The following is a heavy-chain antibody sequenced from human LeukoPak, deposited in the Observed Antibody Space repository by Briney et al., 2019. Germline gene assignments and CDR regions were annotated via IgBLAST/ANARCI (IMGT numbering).Heavy chain of an antibody. CDR1: GFTFSSYS. J-gene: IGHJ5*01. D-gene: IGHD3-10*01. CDR2: ISSSSSTI. CDR3: ARDSMVRGVIPSWFDS. V-gene: IGHV3-48*02. Sequence: QAGGSLRLSCAASGFTFSSYSMHWVRQAPGKGLEWVSYISSSSSTIYYADSVKGRFTISRDNAKNSLYLQMNSLRDEDTAVYYCARDSMVRGVIPSWFDSWGQGTLVTVSS.